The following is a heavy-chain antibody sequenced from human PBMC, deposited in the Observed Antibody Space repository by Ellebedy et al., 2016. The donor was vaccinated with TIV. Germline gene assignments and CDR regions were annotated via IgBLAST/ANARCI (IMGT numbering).Heavy chain of an antibody. CDR2: ISYDGSNK. D-gene: IGHD2-2*01. J-gene: IGHJ4*02. V-gene: IGHV3-30*18. CDR1: GFTFSSYG. CDR3: AKGLLYQLLSPFDY. Sequence: AGSLRLSXAASGFTFSSYGMHWVRQAPGKGLEWVAVISYDGSNKYYADSVKGRFTISRDNSKNTLYLQMNSLRAEDTAVYYCAKGLLYQLLSPFDYWGQGTLVTVSS.